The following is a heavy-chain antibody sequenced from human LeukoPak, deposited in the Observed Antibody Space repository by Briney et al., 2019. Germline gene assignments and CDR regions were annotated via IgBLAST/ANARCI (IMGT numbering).Heavy chain of an antibody. CDR3: AKDPLTPSYYYGSESEYYFDY. V-gene: IGHV3-23*01. Sequence: GGSLRLSCAASGFTFSSYAMSWVRQAPGKGLEWVSGISGSGGSTYYADSVKGRFTISRDNSKNTLYLQMNSLRAEGTAVYYCAKDPLTPSYYYGSESEYYFDYWGQGTLVTVSS. D-gene: IGHD3-10*01. CDR2: ISGSGGST. J-gene: IGHJ4*02. CDR1: GFTFSSYA.